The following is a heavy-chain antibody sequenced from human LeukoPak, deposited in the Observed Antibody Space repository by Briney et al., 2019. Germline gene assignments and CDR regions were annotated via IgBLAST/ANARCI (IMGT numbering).Heavy chain of an antibody. D-gene: IGHD3-10*01. CDR3: ARDGRTMVRGVIMGTWFDP. V-gene: IGHV1-18*01. J-gene: IGHJ5*02. Sequence: GASVKVSCKASGYTFTSYGISWVRQAPGQGLEWMGWISAYNGNTNYAQKLQGRVTMTTDTSTSTAYMELRSLRSDDTAVCYCARDGRTMVRGVIMGTWFDPWGQGTLVTVSS. CDR1: GYTFTSYG. CDR2: ISAYNGNT.